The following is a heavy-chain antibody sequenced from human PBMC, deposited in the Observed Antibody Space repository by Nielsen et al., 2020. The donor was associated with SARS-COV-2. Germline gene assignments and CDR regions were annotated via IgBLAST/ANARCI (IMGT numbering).Heavy chain of an antibody. Sequence: GESLKISCVVSGFTISTYGMSWVRQAPGKVLEWVSAISSSTYYADSVKGRFTVSRDNSKNTLYLQMNSLRAEDTAVYYCAKRSGYTSGWYGDYWGQGTLVTVSS. J-gene: IGHJ4*02. V-gene: IGHV3-23*01. D-gene: IGHD6-19*01. CDR2: ISSST. CDR3: AKRSGYTSGWYGDY. CDR1: GFTISTYG.